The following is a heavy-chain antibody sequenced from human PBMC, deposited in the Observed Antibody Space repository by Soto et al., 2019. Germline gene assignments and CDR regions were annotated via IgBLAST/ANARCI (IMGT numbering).Heavy chain of an antibody. CDR1: GFTFSSYG. CDR3: ARDRHRSSSGYFEY. D-gene: IGHD6-6*01. V-gene: IGHV3-33*01. CDR2: IWYDGNDN. Sequence: QVQLVESGGGVVQPGRSLRLSCAASGFTFSSYGMHWVRQAPGKWLEWVAVIWYDGNDNYYADFVKGRFTISRDNAKNTVSLQMNSLRAADTAVYYCARDRHRSSSGYFEYWGQGTLVTVSS. J-gene: IGHJ4*02.